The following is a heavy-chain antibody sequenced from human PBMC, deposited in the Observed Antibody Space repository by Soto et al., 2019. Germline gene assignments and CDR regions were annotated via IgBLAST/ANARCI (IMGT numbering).Heavy chain of an antibody. CDR2: IIPIFGTA. CDR1: GGTFSSYA. Sequence: SVKVSCKASGGTFSSYAISWVRQAPGQGLEWMGGIIPIFGTANYAQKFQGRVAITADKSTSTVYMELSSLRSEDTAVYYCARVKSGLTNRYLFDPWGQGTLVTVSS. D-gene: IGHD3-9*01. CDR3: ARVKSGLTNRYLFDP. J-gene: IGHJ5*02. V-gene: IGHV1-69*06.